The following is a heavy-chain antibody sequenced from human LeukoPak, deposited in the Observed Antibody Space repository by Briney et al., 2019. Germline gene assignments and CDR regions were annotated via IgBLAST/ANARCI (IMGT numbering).Heavy chain of an antibody. CDR1: AFTFSSYS. CDR2: IYYSGST. CDR3: ARDPGPLYYYDISGSDVFDI. D-gene: IGHD3-22*01. Sequence: GSLRLSCAASAFTFSSYSMNWVRQAPGKGLEWIGYIYYSGSTYYNPSLKSRVTISVDTSKNQFSLKLSSVTAADTAVYYCARDPGPLYYYDISGSDVFDIWGQGTMVTVSS. J-gene: IGHJ3*02. V-gene: IGHV4-59*12.